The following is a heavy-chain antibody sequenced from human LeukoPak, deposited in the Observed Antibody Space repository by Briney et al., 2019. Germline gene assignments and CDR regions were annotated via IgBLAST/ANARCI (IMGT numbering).Heavy chain of an antibody. V-gene: IGHV3-7*05. D-gene: IGHD6-19*01. CDR2: IKEDGSER. J-gene: IGHJ4*02. Sequence: GGSLRLSCAASGFTFSHYWMTWVRQAPGKGLEWVANIKEDGSERYYVDSVKGRFTISRDNAKNSVYLQMVSLRAEDTAVYYCARTSGGRLAVAVDSWGQGTLVTVSS. CDR1: GFTFSHYW. CDR3: ARTSGGRLAVAVDS.